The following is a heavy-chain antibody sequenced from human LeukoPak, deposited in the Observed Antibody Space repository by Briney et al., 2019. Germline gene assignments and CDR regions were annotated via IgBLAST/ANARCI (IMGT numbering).Heavy chain of an antibody. Sequence: GGSLRLSCAASGFTFSSYGMHWVRQAPGKGLEWVAFIRYDGSNKYYADSVKGRFTISRDNSKNTLYLQMNSLRAEDTAVYYCAKGRYCSGGSCYAVDDAFDIWGQGTMVTVSS. CDR1: GFTFSSYG. CDR3: AKGRYCSGGSCYAVDDAFDI. D-gene: IGHD2-15*01. CDR2: IRYDGSNK. J-gene: IGHJ3*02. V-gene: IGHV3-30*02.